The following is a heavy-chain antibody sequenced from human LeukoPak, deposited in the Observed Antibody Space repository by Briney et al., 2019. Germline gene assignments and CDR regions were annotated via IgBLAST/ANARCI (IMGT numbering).Heavy chain of an antibody. D-gene: IGHD7-27*01. CDR3: ASGANWGSPDY. Sequence: PSETLSLTCTVSGGLISSDYWSWIRQSPGKGLEWIGYIYYSGTTSYNPSLKSRVTISLDTSKNQFSLKLSSVTAADTAVYYCASGANWGSPDYWGQGTLVTVSS. CDR1: GGLISSDY. CDR2: IYYSGTT. J-gene: IGHJ4*02. V-gene: IGHV4-59*01.